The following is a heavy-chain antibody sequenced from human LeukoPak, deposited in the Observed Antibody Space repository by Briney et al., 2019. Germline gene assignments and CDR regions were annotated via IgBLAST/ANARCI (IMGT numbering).Heavy chain of an antibody. V-gene: IGHV1-3*01. J-gene: IGHJ4*02. CDR1: GYTFTDFA. CDR3: VRDYPYGSGIVRVDS. D-gene: IGHD3-10*01. CDR2: INPGSGDT. Sequence: ASVKVSCKASGYTFTDFALHWVRQAPGQSLEWMGWINPGSGDTKSSQKFRDRVTITWDTSANTAYMQLTRLKSEDTAVYYCVRDYPYGSGIVRVDSWGQGTLVTVSS.